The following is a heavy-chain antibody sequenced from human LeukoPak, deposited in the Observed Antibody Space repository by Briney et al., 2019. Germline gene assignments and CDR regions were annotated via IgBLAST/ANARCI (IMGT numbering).Heavy chain of an antibody. Sequence: SETLSLTCAIYGGSFSGYYWSWIRQPPGKGLEWIGEINHSGSTNYNPSLRSRVTISLDTSKNQFSLKLSSVTAADTAVYYCAGHHPRNTVDFWGQGTLVTVSS. V-gene: IGHV4-34*01. CDR3: AGHHPRNTVDF. CDR2: INHSGST. CDR1: GGSFSGYY. J-gene: IGHJ4*02. D-gene: IGHD2-8*02.